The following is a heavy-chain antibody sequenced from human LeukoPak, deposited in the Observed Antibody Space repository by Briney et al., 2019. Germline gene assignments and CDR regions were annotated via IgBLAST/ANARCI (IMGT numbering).Heavy chain of an antibody. CDR2: IKVSGGST. CDR1: GYTFSNHH. D-gene: IGHD1-26*01. Sequence: ASVKVSCKTSGYTFSNHHIHWARQAPGQRLEWLGIIKVSGGSTSYAQKFQGRVTVASDTSTGTVHMELRSLRSEDTAMYYCARDSGNYYPNFDFWGQGTLVTVSS. V-gene: IGHV1-46*01. J-gene: IGHJ4*02. CDR3: ARDSGNYYPNFDF.